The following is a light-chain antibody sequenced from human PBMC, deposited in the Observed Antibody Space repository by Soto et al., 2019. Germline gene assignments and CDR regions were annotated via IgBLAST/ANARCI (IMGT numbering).Light chain of an antibody. Sequence: DIQLTQSPSSVSASIGDRVTISCRASQSIYKWLVWYQQKPGKAPKLLIYAASSLQSGVPSRFSGSGYGTEFTRTISSLQPVDSATYVCQQADSFPLALGGGTEVAI. CDR3: QQADSFPLA. V-gene: IGKV1-12*01. CDR1: QSIYKW. J-gene: IGKJ2*01. CDR2: AAS.